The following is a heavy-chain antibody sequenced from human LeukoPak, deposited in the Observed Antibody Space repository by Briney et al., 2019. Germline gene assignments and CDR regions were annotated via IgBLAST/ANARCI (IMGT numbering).Heavy chain of an antibody. CDR2: ISYDGSNK. J-gene: IGHJ4*02. D-gene: IGHD5-12*01. V-gene: IGHV3-30-3*01. CDR1: GFTFSSYA. Sequence: GGSLRLSCAASGFTFSSYAMHWVRQAPGKGLEWVAVISYDGSNKYYADSVKGRFTISRDNSKNTLYLQMNSLRAEDTAVYYFARDFYGGYALGGGFDYWGQGTLVTVSS. CDR3: ARDFYGGYALGGGFDY.